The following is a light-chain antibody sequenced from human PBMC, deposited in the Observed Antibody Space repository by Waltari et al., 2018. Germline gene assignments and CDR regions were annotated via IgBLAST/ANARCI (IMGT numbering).Light chain of an antibody. CDR2: GVS. Sequence: QSAPTQPPSVSGSPGQSVTISCTGPSSDVGYYNYVSWYQQYPGKAPKLMIYGVSNRPSGISDRFSGSRSGNTASLTISGLQADDEADYYCCSYTPTTTWVFGGGTRLTVL. CDR3: CSYTPTTTWV. J-gene: IGLJ3*02. CDR1: SSDVGYYNY. V-gene: IGLV2-14*03.